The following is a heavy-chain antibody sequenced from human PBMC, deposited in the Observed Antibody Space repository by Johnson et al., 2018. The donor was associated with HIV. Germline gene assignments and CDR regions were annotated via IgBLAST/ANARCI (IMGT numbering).Heavy chain of an antibody. CDR1: GFTFSSYV. J-gene: IGHJ3*02. CDR2: IRYDGSNK. V-gene: IGHV3-30*02. CDR3: ARRMFSSGWYNDGLGAFDI. D-gene: IGHD6-19*01. Sequence: QVQLVESGGGVVQPGRSLRLSCAASGFTFSSYVMHWVRQAPGKGLEWVAFIRYDGSNKYYADSVKGRFTISRDNSKNTLYLQMNSLRAGDTAVYYCARRMFSSGWYNDGLGAFDIWGQGTMVTVSS.